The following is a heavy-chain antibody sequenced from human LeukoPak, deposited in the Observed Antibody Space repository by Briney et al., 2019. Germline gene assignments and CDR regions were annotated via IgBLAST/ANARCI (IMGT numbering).Heavy chain of an antibody. J-gene: IGHJ4*02. V-gene: IGHV4-39*01. Sequence: SEPLPLTCTVSGGAISTNGYYWGWIRQPPGKGLEWIGSLYHLGSTYYNASLKSRVTMSVDTSQNQFSLRLISVTAADTAVYYCAGLLSDKRGFGYWGQGTLVTVSS. D-gene: IGHD2/OR15-2a*01. CDR1: GGAISTNGYY. CDR2: LYHLGST. CDR3: AGLLSDKRGFGY.